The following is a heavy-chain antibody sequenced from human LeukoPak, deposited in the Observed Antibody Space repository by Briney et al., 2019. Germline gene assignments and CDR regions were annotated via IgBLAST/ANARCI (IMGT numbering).Heavy chain of an antibody. CDR2: IRSTANGYAT. D-gene: IGHD3-10*01. CDR1: GFSFSSYW. V-gene: IGHV3-73*01. J-gene: IGHJ4*02. Sequence: GGSLRLSCAASGFSFSSYWMHWVRQASGKGLEWVGRIRSTANGYATAYAASVKGRFTISRDDSKNTAYLQMDSLKTEDTAVYYCTGNYYGSGSYADFDYWGQGTLVTVSS. CDR3: TGNYYGSGSYADFDY.